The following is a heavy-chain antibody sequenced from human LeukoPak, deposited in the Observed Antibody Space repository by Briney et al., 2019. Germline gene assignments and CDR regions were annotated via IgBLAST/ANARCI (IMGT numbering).Heavy chain of an antibody. V-gene: IGHV3-21*01. D-gene: IGHD1-26*01. J-gene: IGHJ4*02. CDR3: ARDRSRSGSHIDY. CDR2: IFPSGGEI. Sequence: PGGSLRLSCAASGFTFSTFAMIWVRQPPGKGLEWVSSIFPSGGEIHYADSVRGRFTISRDNAKNSLYLQMNSLRAEDTAVYYCARDRSRSGSHIDYWGQGTLVTVSS. CDR1: GFTFSTFA.